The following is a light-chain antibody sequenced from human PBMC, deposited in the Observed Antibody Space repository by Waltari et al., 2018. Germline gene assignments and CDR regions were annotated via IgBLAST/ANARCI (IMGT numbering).Light chain of an antibody. CDR3: QKYVNLPAT. CDR1: QSVGRF. CDR2: DVS. Sequence: EIVLTQSPGTLSLSPGDKATLSCRASQSVGRFLAWYQKKPGQAPRLLIYDVSTRASGIPDRFSGSGSGTDFSLTISRLEPEDFAVYFCQKYVNLPATFGQGTKVEIQ. J-gene: IGKJ1*01. V-gene: IGKV3-20*01.